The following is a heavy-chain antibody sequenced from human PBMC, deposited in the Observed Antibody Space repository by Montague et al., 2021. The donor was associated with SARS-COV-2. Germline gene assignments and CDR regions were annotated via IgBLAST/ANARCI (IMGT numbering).Heavy chain of an antibody. CDR1: GFTFSSYW. J-gene: IGHJ6*02. CDR2: IKQDGSEK. Sequence: SLRLSCAASGFTFSSYWMGWVRQAPGKGLEWVANIKQDGSEKYXXXSXXXRFXISRDNAKNSLYLQMNSLRAKDTAVYYCARDGFGELSSYYYYGMDVWGQGTTVTVSS. V-gene: IGHV3-7*01. CDR3: ARDGFGELSSYYYYGMDV. D-gene: IGHD3-10*01.